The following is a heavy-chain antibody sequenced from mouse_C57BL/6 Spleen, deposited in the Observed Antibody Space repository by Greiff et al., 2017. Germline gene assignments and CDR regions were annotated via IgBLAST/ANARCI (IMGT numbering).Heavy chain of an antibody. J-gene: IGHJ2*01. D-gene: IGHD2-3*01. CDR1: GFNIKDYY. Sequence: VQLQQSGAELVKPGASVKLSCTASGFNIKDYYMHWVKQRTEQGLEWIGRIDPEDGDTKYDPKFQGKATITADKSSNTAYLQLSSLTSEDTAVYYCARRAEGYYLYFDYWGQGTTLTVSS. V-gene: IGHV14-2*01. CDR3: ARRAEGYYLYFDY. CDR2: IDPEDGDT.